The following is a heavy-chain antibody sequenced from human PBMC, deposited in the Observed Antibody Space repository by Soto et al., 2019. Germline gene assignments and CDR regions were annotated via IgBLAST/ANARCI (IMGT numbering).Heavy chain of an antibody. J-gene: IGHJ4*02. CDR2: INPNSGGT. CDR3: ASAAVTGTAGLDF. Sequence: ASVKVSCKASGYTFSGFYMHWVRQAPGQGLEWMGWINPNSGGTKSAEKFQGRVTMTRDTSISTAYMELSRLASDDTAVYYCASAAVTGTAGLDFWGQGTQVTVSS. V-gene: IGHV1-2*02. D-gene: IGHD6-19*01. CDR1: GYTFSGFY.